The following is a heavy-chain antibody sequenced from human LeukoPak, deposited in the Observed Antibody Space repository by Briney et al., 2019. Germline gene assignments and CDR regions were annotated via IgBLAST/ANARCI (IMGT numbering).Heavy chain of an antibody. Sequence: PGGSLRLSCAASGFTFSDHWMSWVHQAPGKGLEWVANIKQDESGIFYVESVKGRFTISRDNAKNSLYLEMGSLRAEDTAVYYCVKPLLFIRGLGDNWGQGTLVTVSS. D-gene: IGHD3-10*01. CDR1: GFTFSDHW. CDR3: VKPLLFIRGLGDN. J-gene: IGHJ4*02. CDR2: IKQDESGI. V-gene: IGHV3-7*01.